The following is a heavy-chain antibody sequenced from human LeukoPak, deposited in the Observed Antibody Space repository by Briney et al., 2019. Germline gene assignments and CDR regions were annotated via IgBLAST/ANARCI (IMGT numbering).Heavy chain of an antibody. V-gene: IGHV3-30*18. CDR1: GFTFSSYG. CDR2: ISYDGSNK. Sequence: GGSLRLSCAASGFTFSSYGMHWVRQAPGKGLEWVAVISYDGSNKYYADSVKGRFTISRDNSKNTLYLQMNGLRAEDTAVYYCAKASRFGEFSLGDYWGQGTLVTVSS. J-gene: IGHJ4*02. CDR3: AKASRFGEFSLGDY. D-gene: IGHD3-10*01.